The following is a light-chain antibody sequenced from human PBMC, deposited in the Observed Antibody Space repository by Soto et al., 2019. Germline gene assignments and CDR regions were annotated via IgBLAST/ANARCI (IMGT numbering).Light chain of an antibody. CDR2: GAS. J-gene: IGKJ2*01. V-gene: IGKV3-20*01. Sequence: EIVLTQSPGTLSLSPGERATLSCRASQSVSSSYLAWYQQKPGQAPRLRIYGASSRATVIPDRFSCSGSGKDFTLTISRLEPEDFAVYYCQQYGSYYTFGQGTKLEIK. CDR1: QSVSSSY. CDR3: QQYGSYYT.